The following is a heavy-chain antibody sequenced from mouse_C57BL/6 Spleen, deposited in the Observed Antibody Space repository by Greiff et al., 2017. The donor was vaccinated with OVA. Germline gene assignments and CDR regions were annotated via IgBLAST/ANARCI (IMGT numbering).Heavy chain of an antibody. CDR1: GFTFSDYY. J-gene: IGHJ4*01. Sequence: EVKLMESEGGLVQPGSSMKLSCTASGFTFSDYYMAWVRQVPEKGLEWVANINYDGSSTYYLDSLKSRFIISRDNAKNILYLQMSSLKSEDTATYYRARGGNYYYAMDYWGQGTSVTVSS. CDR2: INYDGSST. D-gene: IGHD2-1*01. CDR3: ARGGNYYYAMDY. V-gene: IGHV5-16*01.